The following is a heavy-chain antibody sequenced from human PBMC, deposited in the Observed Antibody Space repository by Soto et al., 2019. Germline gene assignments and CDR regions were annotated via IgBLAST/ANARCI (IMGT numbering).Heavy chain of an antibody. J-gene: IGHJ4*02. CDR1: GFTFSSYV. D-gene: IGHD5-18*01. CDR2: ISYDGSNK. V-gene: IGHV3-30*18. Sequence: GGSLRLSCSASGFTFSSYVMHWVRQSPGKGLEWVAVISYDGSNKYYADSVKGRFTISRDNSKNTLYLQMNSLRAEDTAVYYCGKDRRRYRRAHVDSWGKGNPATVA. CDR3: GKDRRRYRRAHVDS.